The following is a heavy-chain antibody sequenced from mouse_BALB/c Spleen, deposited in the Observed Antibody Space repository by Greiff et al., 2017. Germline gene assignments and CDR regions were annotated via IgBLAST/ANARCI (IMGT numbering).Heavy chain of an antibody. CDR3: ARNYGNYDAMDY. D-gene: IGHD2-1*01. CDR2: IDPANGNT. V-gene: IGHV14-3*02. J-gene: IGHJ4*01. CDR1: GFNIKDTY. Sequence: VHVKQSGAELVKPGASVKLSCTASGFNIKDTYMHWVKQRPEQGLEWIGRIDPANGNTKYDPKFQGKATITADTSSNTAYLQLSSLTSEDTAVYYCARNYGNYDAMDYWGQGTSVTVSS.